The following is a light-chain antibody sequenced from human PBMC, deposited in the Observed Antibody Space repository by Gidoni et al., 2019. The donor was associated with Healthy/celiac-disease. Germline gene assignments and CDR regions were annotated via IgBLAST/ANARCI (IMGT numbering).Light chain of an antibody. CDR2: EVS. Sequence: QSALTQPASVSGSPGQSITISCTGTSSYVGGYNYVSWYQQHPGKAPKLMIYEVSNRPSGVSNRFSGSKSGNTASLTISGLQAEDEADYYCSSYTSSSTLGGVFGTGTKVTVL. CDR1: SSYVGGYNY. CDR3: SSYTSSSTLGGV. J-gene: IGLJ1*01. V-gene: IGLV2-14*01.